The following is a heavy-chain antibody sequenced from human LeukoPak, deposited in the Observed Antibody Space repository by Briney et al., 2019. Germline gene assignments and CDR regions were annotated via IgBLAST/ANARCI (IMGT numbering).Heavy chain of an antibody. CDR3: ARWDSYYDSSGLDY. CDR2: IIPIFGTA. D-gene: IGHD3-22*01. J-gene: IGHJ4*02. Sequence: ASVKVSCKASGGTFSSYAISWVRQAPGQGLEWMGGIIPIFGTANYAQKFQGRVTMTRDTSTSTVYMELSSLRSEDTAVYYCARWDSYYDSSGLDYWGQGTLVTVSS. V-gene: IGHV1-69*05. CDR1: GGTFSSYA.